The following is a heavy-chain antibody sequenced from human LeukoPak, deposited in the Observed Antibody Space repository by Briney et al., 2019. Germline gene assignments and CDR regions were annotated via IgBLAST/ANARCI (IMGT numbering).Heavy chain of an antibody. CDR3: AKMYYDSSGHFDY. V-gene: IGHV3-23*01. J-gene: IGHJ4*02. Sequence: PGGSLRLSCAASGFTFSSSAMSWVRQAPGKGLEWVSASSGSGGSTYNADSVKGRFTISRDNSKNTLYLQMNSLRAEDTAVYYCAKMYYDSSGHFDYWGQGTLVTVSS. D-gene: IGHD3-22*01. CDR2: SSGSGGST. CDR1: GFTFSSSA.